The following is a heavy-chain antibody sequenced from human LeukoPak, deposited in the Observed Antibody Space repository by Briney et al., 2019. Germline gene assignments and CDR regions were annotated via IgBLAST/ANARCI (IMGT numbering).Heavy chain of an antibody. V-gene: IGHV3-23*01. CDR1: GFTFNNYA. J-gene: IGHJ3*01. Sequence: GGSLRLSCAASGFTFNNYAMSWVRQAPGKGLEWVSDISGSGDITYYADSVKGRFTISRDNSKNTLYLQMNGLRAEDTARYYCARRRDGYNSGAFHVWGRGTMVTVSS. D-gene: IGHD5-24*01. CDR3: ARRRDGYNSGAFHV. CDR2: ISGSGDIT.